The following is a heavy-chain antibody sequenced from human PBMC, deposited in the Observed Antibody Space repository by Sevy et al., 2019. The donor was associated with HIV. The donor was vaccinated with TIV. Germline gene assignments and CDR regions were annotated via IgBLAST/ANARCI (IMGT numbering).Heavy chain of an antibody. Sequence: GGSLRLSCTASGFTFSTYTLTWVRQAPGKGLEWVSSITPDDTHYADSVRGRFSVSRDNSKNTLYLQMDSLTVDGTAVYYCAGDARTWRGPWYGTSGADRWGQGTLVTVSS. CDR3: AGDARTWRGPWYGTSGADR. J-gene: IGHJ5*02. CDR1: GFTFSTYT. D-gene: IGHD1-1*01. V-gene: IGHV3-23*01. CDR2: ITPDDT.